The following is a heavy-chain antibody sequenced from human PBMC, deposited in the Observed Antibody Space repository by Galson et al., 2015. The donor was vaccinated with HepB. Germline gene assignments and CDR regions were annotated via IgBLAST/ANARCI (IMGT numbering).Heavy chain of an antibody. CDR2: ISSSSSYI. V-gene: IGHV3-21*01. J-gene: IGHJ6*02. Sequence: SLRLSCAASGFTFSSYSMNWVRQAPGKGLEWVSSISSSSSYIYCADSVKGRFTISRDNAKNSLYLQMNSLRAEDTAVYYCARGSDEQGRKWLLAMVLYSSSGMDVWGQVTPFTVSS. CDR1: GFTFSSYS. D-gene: IGHD2-8*01. CDR3: ARGSDEQGRKWLLAMVLYSSSGMDV.